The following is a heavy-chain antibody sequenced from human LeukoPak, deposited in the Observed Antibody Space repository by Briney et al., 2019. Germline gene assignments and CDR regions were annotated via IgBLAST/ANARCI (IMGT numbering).Heavy chain of an antibody. J-gene: IGHJ4*02. CDR1: GFTFSSYS. CDR2: VSTGSNYI. D-gene: IGHD6-19*01. Sequence: GGSLRLSCTASGFTFSSYSLNWVRQAPGKGLEWVSSVSTGSNYIYYADSVKGRFTISRDNDKNSLYLQMNSLRAEDTAVYYCAKDRGSGWPNTGYFDYWGQGTLVTVSS. CDR3: AKDRGSGWPNTGYFDY. V-gene: IGHV3-21*04.